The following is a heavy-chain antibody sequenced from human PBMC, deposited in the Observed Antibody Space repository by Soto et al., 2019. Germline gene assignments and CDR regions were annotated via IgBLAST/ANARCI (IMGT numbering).Heavy chain of an antibody. CDR1: GGTFSTST. CDR2: IIPIVNTA. J-gene: IGHJ4*02. V-gene: IGHV1-69*08. D-gene: IGHD2-2*01. CDR3: TRDSPIGSEFSGDYAIDL. Sequence: QVQPVQSGAEVKEPGSSVKVSCKASGGTFSTSTFTWVRQAPGQGLEWMGRIIPIVNTADYAEKFQGRVTITGDKSTSTFVKELRSRKYGETGTYYCTRDSPIGSEFSGDYAIDLWRQGTL.